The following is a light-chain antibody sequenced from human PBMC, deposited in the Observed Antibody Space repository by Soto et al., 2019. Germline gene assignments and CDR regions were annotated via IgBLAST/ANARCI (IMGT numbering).Light chain of an antibody. V-gene: IGKV1-27*01. J-gene: IGKJ4*01. CDR2: SAS. CDR1: QGISSF. CDR3: QKYNSGPLT. Sequence: QMTQSPSSLSASVGDRVTITCRASQGISSFLAWYQQIPGKVPKLLIYSASTLQSGVPSRFSGSGSGTDFTLTISSLQPEDVAIYYCQKYNSGPLTFGGGTKVDIK.